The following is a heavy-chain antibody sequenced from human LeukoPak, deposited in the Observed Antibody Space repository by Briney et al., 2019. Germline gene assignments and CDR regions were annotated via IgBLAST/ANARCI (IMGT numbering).Heavy chain of an antibody. CDR1: GGSFSSSSYY. D-gene: IGHD4-23*01. CDR3: ARERTTTVERYFDY. Sequence: PSETLSLTCTVSGGSFSSSSYYWGWIRQPPGKGLEWIGSIYYSGSTYYNPSLKSRVTISVDTSKNQFSLKLSSVTAADTAVYYCARERTTTVERYFDYWGQGTLVTVSS. J-gene: IGHJ4*02. V-gene: IGHV4-39*07. CDR2: IYYSGST.